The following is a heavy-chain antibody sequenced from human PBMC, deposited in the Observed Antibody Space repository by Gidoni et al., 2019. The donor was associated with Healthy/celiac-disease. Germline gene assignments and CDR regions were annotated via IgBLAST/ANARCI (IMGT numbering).Heavy chain of an antibody. CDR1: SSYA. D-gene: IGHD2-15*01. CDR3: ARTVWVGYYYYGMDV. Sequence: SSYAISWVRQAPGQGLEWMGGIIPIFGTANYAQKFQGRVTITADESTSTAYMELSSLRSEDTAVYYCARTVWVGYYYYGMDVWGQGTTVTVSS. J-gene: IGHJ6*02. V-gene: IGHV1-69*01. CDR2: IIPIFGTA.